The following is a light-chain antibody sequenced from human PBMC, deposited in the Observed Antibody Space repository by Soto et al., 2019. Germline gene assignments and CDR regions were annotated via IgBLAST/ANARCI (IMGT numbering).Light chain of an antibody. CDR1: QSISTT. J-gene: IGKJ2*01. CDR3: QQYNNWPRT. Sequence: EIVMTQSPATLSVSPGERATLSCRPSQSISTTLAWYQQKPGLAPRLLIYGASTRATDIPARFSGSGSGTEFTLTISSLQSEDFAVYYCQQYNNWPRTFGQGTKLEIK. CDR2: GAS. V-gene: IGKV3-15*01.